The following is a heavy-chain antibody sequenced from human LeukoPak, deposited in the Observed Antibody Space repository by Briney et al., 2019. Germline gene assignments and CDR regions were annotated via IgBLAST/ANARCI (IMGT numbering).Heavy chain of an antibody. CDR2: INPNSGGT. D-gene: IGHD3-22*01. V-gene: IGHV1-2*02. CDR3: ARRTRQTYYYDSSAYYYFDY. CDR1: GYTFTGYC. J-gene: IGHJ4*02. Sequence: ASVKVSCKASGYTFTGYCMHWVRQAPGQGLEWMGWINPNSGGTNYAQKFQGRVTLTRDTSISTAYMELSRLRSDDTAVYYCARRTRQTYYYDSSAYYYFDYWGQGTLVTVSS.